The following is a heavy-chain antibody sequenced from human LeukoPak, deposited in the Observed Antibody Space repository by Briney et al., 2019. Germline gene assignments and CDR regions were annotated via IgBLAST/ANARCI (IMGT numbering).Heavy chain of an antibody. J-gene: IGHJ4*02. CDR2: ISAYNGNT. Sequence: ASVKVSCKASGYTFTSYGISWVRQAPGQGLEWMGWISAYNGNTNYAQKLQGRVTMTTDTSTSTAYMELRSLRSDDTAVYYCARDPIRDYGDYGFDYWGQGTLVTVSS. D-gene: IGHD4-17*01. V-gene: IGHV1-18*01. CDR1: GYTFTSYG. CDR3: ARDPIRDYGDYGFDY.